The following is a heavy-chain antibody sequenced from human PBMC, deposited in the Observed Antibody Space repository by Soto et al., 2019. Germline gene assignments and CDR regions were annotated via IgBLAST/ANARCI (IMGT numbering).Heavy chain of an antibody. Sequence: GGSLRLSCAASGFTFSSYGMHWVRQAPGKGLEWVAVIWYDGSNKYYADSVKGRFTISRDNSKNTLYLQMNGLRAEDTAVYYCARDFRGSGSYDYWGQGTLVTVSS. CDR2: IWYDGSNK. V-gene: IGHV3-33*01. CDR3: ARDFRGSGSYDY. J-gene: IGHJ4*02. D-gene: IGHD3-10*01. CDR1: GFTFSSYG.